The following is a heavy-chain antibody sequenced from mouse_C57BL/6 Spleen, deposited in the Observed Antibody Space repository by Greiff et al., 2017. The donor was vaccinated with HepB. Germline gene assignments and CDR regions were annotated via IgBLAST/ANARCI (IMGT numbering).Heavy chain of an antibody. CDR2: IYPGSGST. CDR3: AKRGYDHDGVGAMDY. D-gene: IGHD2-4*01. V-gene: IGHV1-55*01. CDR1: GYTFTSYW. Sequence: VQLQQPGAELVKPGASVKMSCKASGYTFTSYWITWVKQRPGQGLEWIGDIYPGSGSTNYNEKFKSKATLTVDTSSSTAYMQLSSLTSEDSAVYYCAKRGYDHDGVGAMDYWGQGTSVTVSS. J-gene: IGHJ4*01.